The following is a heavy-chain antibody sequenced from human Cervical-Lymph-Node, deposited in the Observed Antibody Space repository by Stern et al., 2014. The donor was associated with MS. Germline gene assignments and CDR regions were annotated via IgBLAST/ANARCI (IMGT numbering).Heavy chain of an antibody. CDR1: GFTFSNYW. J-gene: IGHJ4*02. CDR3: ARDLGGGPTFDS. CDR2: IQQDGSDK. Sequence: EVQLVESGGGLVQPGGSLRLSCVASGFTFSNYWMSWVRQAPGKGLEWVANIQQDGSDKYYVDSVKGRSTISRDNTKNSLYLQMNRLRAEDTAVYYCARDLGGGPTFDSWGQGTLVTVSS. V-gene: IGHV3-7*01.